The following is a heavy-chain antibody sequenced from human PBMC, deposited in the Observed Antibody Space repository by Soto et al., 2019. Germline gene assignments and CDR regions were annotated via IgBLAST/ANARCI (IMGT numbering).Heavy chain of an antibody. Sequence: CLRLSCAASGFTFSDYYMSWIRQAPGRGLQWVSYIRTSVSTMYYADSVKGRFTVSRDNAKNSLYLRMNRLRAEDTAVYYCARGLWNFDPWGRGTLVT. D-gene: IGHD3-16*01. V-gene: IGHV3-11*01. CDR3: ARGLWNFDP. CDR1: GFTFSDYY. CDR2: IRTSVSTM. J-gene: IGHJ2*01.